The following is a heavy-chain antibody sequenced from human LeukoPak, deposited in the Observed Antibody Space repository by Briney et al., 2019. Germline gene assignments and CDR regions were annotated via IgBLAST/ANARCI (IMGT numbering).Heavy chain of an antibody. Sequence: GGSLRLSCEASGFTFSSYWMSWVRPPPGKGLEWVANIKQDGSEKYYVDSVKGRFTISRDNAKNSLYLQMNSLRAEDTAVYYCAREGYDFWSGPPGGWFDPWGQGTLVTVSS. D-gene: IGHD3-3*01. V-gene: IGHV3-7*01. CDR3: AREGYDFWSGPPGGWFDP. J-gene: IGHJ5*02. CDR2: IKQDGSEK. CDR1: GFTFSSYW.